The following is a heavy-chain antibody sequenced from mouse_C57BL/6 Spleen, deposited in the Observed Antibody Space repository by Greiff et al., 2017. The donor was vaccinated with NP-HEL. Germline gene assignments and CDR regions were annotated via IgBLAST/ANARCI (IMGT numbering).Heavy chain of an antibody. CDR1: GFTFSSYA. D-gene: IGHD2-4*01. J-gene: IGHJ2*01. V-gene: IGHV5-4*01. Sequence: EVQLVESGGGLVKPGGSLKLSCAASGFTFSSYAMYWVRQTPEKRLEWVATISDGGSYTYYPDNVKGRFTISRDNAKNNLYLQMSHLKSEDTAMYYGAREVDDSFDYWGQGTTLTVSS. CDR3: AREVDDSFDY. CDR2: ISDGGSYT.